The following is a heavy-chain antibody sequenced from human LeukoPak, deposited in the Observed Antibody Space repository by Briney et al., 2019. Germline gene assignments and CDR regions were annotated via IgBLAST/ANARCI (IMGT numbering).Heavy chain of an antibody. CDR2: INPSGGST. J-gene: IGHJ4*02. V-gene: IGHV1-46*01. CDR1: GDTFSSYY. CDR3: ARGGVLRFLEHLDY. Sequence: ASVKVSCKASGDTFSSYYMHWVRQAPGQGLEWMGIINPSGGSTTYAQRFQGRVTMTRDTSTSTVYMELSSLRSEDTAVYYCARGGVLRFLEHLDYWGQGTLVTVSS. D-gene: IGHD3-3*01.